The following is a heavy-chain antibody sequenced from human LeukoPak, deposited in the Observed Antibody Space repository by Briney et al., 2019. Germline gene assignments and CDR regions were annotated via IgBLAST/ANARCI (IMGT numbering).Heavy chain of an antibody. D-gene: IGHD7-27*01. V-gene: IGHV3-30*18. J-gene: IGHJ6*02. CDR1: GFTFSSYG. CDR2: ISYDGSNK. Sequence: PGGSLRLSCAASGFTFSSYGMHWVRQAPGKGLEWVAVISYDGSNKYYADSVKGRFTISRDNSKSTLYLQMNSLRAEDTAVYYCAKGGLYGDNYYGMDVWGQGTTVTVSS. CDR3: AKGGLYGDNYYGMDV.